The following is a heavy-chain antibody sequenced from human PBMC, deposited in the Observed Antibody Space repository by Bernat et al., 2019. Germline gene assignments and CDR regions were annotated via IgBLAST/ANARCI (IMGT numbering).Heavy chain of an antibody. J-gene: IGHJ4*02. Sequence: QLQLQESGPGLVKPSETLSLTCTVSGGSISSSSYYWGWIRQPPGKGLEWIGSIYYSWSTYYNPSLKSRVTISVDTSKNQFSLKLSSVTAADTAVYYCARHDYGEHFDYWGQGTLVTVSS. CDR1: GGSISSSSYY. D-gene: IGHD4-17*01. CDR3: ARHDYGEHFDY. V-gene: IGHV4-39*01. CDR2: IYYSWST.